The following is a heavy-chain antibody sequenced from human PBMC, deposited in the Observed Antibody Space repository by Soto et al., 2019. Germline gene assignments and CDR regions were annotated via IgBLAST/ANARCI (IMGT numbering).Heavy chain of an antibody. Sequence: GGSLRLSCAASGFTFSSYAMHWVRQAPGKGLEYVSAISSNGGSTYYANSVKGRFTISRDNSKNTLYLQMGSLRAEDMAVHYCARDGVDIPAYDYWGQGTLVTVSS. V-gene: IGHV3-64*01. CDR3: ARDGVDIPAYDY. CDR1: GFTFSSYA. D-gene: IGHD3-9*01. J-gene: IGHJ4*02. CDR2: ISSNGGST.